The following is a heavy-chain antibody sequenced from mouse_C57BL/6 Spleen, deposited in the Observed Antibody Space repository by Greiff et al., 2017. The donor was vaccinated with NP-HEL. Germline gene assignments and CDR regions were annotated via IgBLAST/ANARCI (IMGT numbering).Heavy chain of an antibody. J-gene: IGHJ4*01. Sequence: DVQLQESGPGLAKPSQSLSLTCSVTGYSITSDYWNWIRQFPGNNLEYMGYISYSGSTYYYPSLKNRITITRDTSKNQYYLQLNSVTTEDTATYYCARSDDGYYKYYAMDYWGQGTSVTVSS. V-gene: IGHV3-8*01. CDR1: GYSITSDY. CDR3: ARSDDGYYKYYAMDY. CDR2: ISYSGST. D-gene: IGHD2-3*01.